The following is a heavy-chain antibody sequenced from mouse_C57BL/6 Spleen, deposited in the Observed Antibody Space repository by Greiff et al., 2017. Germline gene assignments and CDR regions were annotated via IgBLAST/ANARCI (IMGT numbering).Heavy chain of an antibody. V-gene: IGHV1-47*01. D-gene: IGHD1-1*01. CDR2: FHPYNDDT. CDR3: ARAYFYYGSSYWYFDV. Sequence: QVQLQQSGAELVKPGASVKMSCKASGYTFTTYPIEWMKQNHGQSLEWIGNFHPYNDDTKYNEKFKGKATLTVEKSSSTVYLELSRLTSDDSAVYYCARAYFYYGSSYWYFDVWGTGTTVTVSS. CDR1: GYTFTTYP. J-gene: IGHJ1*03.